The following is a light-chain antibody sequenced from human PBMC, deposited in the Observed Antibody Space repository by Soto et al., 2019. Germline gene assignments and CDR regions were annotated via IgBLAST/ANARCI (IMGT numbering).Light chain of an antibody. Sequence: EIVMTQSPATLSVSPGERATLSCRASQSVSSNLAWYQQKPGQAPRLLIYGPSTRATCIPARFSGSGSGTEFAHTISRLQSEDLAVYYCQQYNNWWTFGLGTKVESK. CDR3: QQYNNWWT. CDR2: GPS. J-gene: IGKJ1*01. CDR1: QSVSSN. V-gene: IGKV3-15*01.